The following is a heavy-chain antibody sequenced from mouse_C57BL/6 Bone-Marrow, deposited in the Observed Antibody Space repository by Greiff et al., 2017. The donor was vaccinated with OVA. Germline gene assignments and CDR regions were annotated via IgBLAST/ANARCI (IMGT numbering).Heavy chain of an antibody. D-gene: IGHD1-1*01. V-gene: IGHV1-81*01. CDR2: IYPRSGNS. CDR3: ARVYGSSYVKAMDY. Sequence: QVQLQQSGAELARPGASVKLSCKASGYTFTSYGISWVKQRTGQGLEWIGEIYPRSGNSYYNEKFKGKATLTADKSSSTAYMELRSLTSEDSAVYFCARVYGSSYVKAMDYWGQGTSVTVSS. CDR1: GYTFTSYG. J-gene: IGHJ4*01.